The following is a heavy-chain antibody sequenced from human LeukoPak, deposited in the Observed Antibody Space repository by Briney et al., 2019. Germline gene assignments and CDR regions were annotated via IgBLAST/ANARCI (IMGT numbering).Heavy chain of an antibody. D-gene: IGHD2-2*01. CDR2: KYYSGSA. V-gene: IGHV4-31*03. Sequence: SQTLSLTCNVSGISISDGRYYGAWLRQRPGRGLEWIGYKYYSGSAKYNPSLKSRLTISIDPPENQFSLHLSSVTAADTAMYYCATPYCSSLSCLDVFNIWGQGRMVTVSS. CDR3: ATPYCSSLSCLDVFNI. CDR1: GISISDGRYY. J-gene: IGHJ3*02.